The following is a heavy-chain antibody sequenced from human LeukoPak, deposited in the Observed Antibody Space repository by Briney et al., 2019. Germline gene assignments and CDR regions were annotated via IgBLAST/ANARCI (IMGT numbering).Heavy chain of an antibody. CDR2: FDPEDGET. D-gene: IGHD1-26*01. J-gene: IGHJ3*02. Sequence: GASVKVSCTVSGYTLTELSMHWVRQAPGKGLEWMGGFDPEDGETIYAQKFQGRVTMTEDTSTDTAYMELSSLRSEDTAVYYCATYDQVGAHAFDIWGQGTMVTVSS. CDR3: ATYDQVGAHAFDI. CDR1: GYTLTELS. V-gene: IGHV1-24*01.